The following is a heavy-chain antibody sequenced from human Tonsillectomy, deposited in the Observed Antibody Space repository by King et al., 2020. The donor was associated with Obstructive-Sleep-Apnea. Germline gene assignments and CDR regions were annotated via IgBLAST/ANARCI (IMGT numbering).Heavy chain of an antibody. Sequence: VQLVQSGAEVKKPGASVKVSCKVSGYTLTELSMHWVRQEPGKGLEWMGSFDPEDGETIYAQNFQGRVTMTEDTSTDTAYMELSSLRFEDTAMYYCATVGSGSYEGYFDYWGQGTLVTVSS. D-gene: IGHD1-26*01. V-gene: IGHV1-24*01. J-gene: IGHJ4*02. CDR1: GYTLTELS. CDR3: ATVGSGSYEGYFDY. CDR2: FDPEDGET.